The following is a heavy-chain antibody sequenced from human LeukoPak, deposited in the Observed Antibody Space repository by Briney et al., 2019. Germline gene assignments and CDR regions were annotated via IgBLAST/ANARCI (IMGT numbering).Heavy chain of an antibody. V-gene: IGHV3-73*01. Sequence: GGSLRLSCAASGFTFSGSAMHWVRQASGKGLEWDGRIRSKANSYATAYAASVKGRFTISRDDSKNTAYLQMNSLKTEDTAVYYCTSNRYYDSSGYYYWGQGTLVTVSS. CDR3: TSNRYYDSSGYYY. J-gene: IGHJ4*02. D-gene: IGHD3-22*01. CDR2: IRSKANSYAT. CDR1: GFTFSGSA.